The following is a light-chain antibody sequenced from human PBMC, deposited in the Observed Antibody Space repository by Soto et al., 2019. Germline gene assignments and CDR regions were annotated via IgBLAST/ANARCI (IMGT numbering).Light chain of an antibody. CDR2: GAS. CDR3: QQWASSPRT. CDR1: QSVATSQ. J-gene: IGKJ1*01. Sequence: EIVLTKSPGTLSLSPGEIATLFCRASQSVATSQLAWYQQKPGQAPRLLIGASSRATGVPDRFIASGSGTVINLSIRRLAPEDFADYYCQQWASSPRTFGRGPTVELK. V-gene: IGKV3-20*01.